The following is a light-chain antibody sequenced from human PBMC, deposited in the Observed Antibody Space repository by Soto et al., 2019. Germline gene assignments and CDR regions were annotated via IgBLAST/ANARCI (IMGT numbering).Light chain of an antibody. CDR2: DAS. CDR1: QSISSH. V-gene: IGKV3-11*01. CDR3: QKRPNCPLT. Sequence: EIVLTQSPATLSLSPGERATLSCRASQSISSHLVWYQQKPGQAPRLLMYDASNRATGIPARFSGSGSGTDFTLPISSLEPEDFAVYYCQKRPNCPLTFGGGTKVEIK. J-gene: IGKJ4*01.